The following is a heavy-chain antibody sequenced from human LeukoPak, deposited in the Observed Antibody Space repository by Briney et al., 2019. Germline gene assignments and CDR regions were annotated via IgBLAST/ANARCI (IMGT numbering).Heavy chain of an antibody. CDR3: ASRLRERFDS. D-gene: IGHD5-12*01. CDR1: GYSFTTHW. J-gene: IGHJ4*02. Sequence: GESLKISCKGSGYSFTTHWIGWVRQMPGKGLEWMGIVNPDDSNTIYSPSFQGQLTISADKSITTAYLQWSSLKASDTAMYYCASRLRERFDSWGQGTLVTVSS. V-gene: IGHV5-51*01. CDR2: VNPDDSNT.